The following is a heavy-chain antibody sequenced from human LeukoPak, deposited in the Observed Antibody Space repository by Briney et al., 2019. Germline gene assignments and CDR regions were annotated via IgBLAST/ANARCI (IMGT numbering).Heavy chain of an antibody. J-gene: IGHJ4*02. Sequence: GGSLRLSCAASGFTFSSYEINWVRQAPGKGLEWVSYISSSGSTIYYADSVKGRFTISRDNAKNSLYLQMNSLRAEDTAVYYCARGLWFGELAKWGQGTLVTVSS. D-gene: IGHD3-10*01. V-gene: IGHV3-48*03. CDR2: ISSSGSTI. CDR3: ARGLWFGELAK. CDR1: GFTFSSYE.